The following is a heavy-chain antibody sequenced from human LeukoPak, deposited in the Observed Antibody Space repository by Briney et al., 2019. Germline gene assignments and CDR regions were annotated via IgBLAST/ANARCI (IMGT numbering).Heavy chain of an antibody. D-gene: IGHD3-22*01. V-gene: IGHV3-23*01. J-gene: IGHJ4*02. CDR3: AKDRRYYDSSGSSKEYYFDY. Sequence: GGSLRLSCAASRFTFSSYAMSWVRQAPGKGLEWVSAISGSGGSTYYADSVKGRFTISRDNSKNTLYPQMNSLRAEDTAVYYCAKDRRYYDSSGSSKEYYFDYWGQGTLVTVSS. CDR2: ISGSGGST. CDR1: RFTFSSYA.